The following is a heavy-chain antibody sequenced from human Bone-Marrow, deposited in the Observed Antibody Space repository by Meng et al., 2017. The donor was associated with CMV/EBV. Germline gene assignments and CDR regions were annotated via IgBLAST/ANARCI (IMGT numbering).Heavy chain of an antibody. J-gene: IGHJ6*02. CDR1: GFTFSSYW. CDR2: INSDGSST. D-gene: IGHD3-3*01. V-gene: IGHV3-74*01. Sequence: GESLKISCAASGFTFSSYWMHWVRQAPGKGLVWVSRINSDGSSTSYADSVKGRFTISRDNAKNTLYLQMNSLRAEDTAVYYCARDRGPPTYYDFWSGYYVYYYYYGMDVWGQGTTVTVSS. CDR3: ARDRGPPTYYDFWSGYYVYYYYYGMDV.